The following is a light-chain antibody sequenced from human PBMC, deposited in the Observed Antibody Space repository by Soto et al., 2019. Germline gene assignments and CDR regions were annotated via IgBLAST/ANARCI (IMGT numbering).Light chain of an antibody. Sequence: EVVMTQSPLSLPVTLGQPASISCRSSQSLEYSDGNAYLNWFHQRPGQSPRRLIYRASNRDSGVPDRFSGSWSGTDFTLKISRVEAEDVGVYYCMQGTPWPPTFGRGTKVDIK. CDR1: QSLEYSDGNAY. J-gene: IGKJ1*01. V-gene: IGKV2-30*01. CDR3: MQGTPWPPT. CDR2: RAS.